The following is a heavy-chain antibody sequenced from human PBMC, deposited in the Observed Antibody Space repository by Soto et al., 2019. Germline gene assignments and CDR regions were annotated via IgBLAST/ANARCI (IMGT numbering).Heavy chain of an antibody. Sequence: QVQLKESGSGLVKPAQTLSLTCAVSGGSITSGGFSWSWIRQPPGKGLEWIGYVHHTGNTDYHPSLGSRVNISLDRSRNLFSLNLTSVTAADTATYYCAKECGGTCLDAFDVWGPGTTVIVSS. J-gene: IGHJ3*01. V-gene: IGHV4-30-2*01. CDR2: VHHTGNT. CDR1: GGSITSGGFS. CDR3: AKECGGTCLDAFDV. D-gene: IGHD2-15*01.